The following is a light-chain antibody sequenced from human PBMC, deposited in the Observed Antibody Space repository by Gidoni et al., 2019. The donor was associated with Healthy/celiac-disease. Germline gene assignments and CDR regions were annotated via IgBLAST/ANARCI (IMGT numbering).Light chain of an antibody. CDR2: LGS. CDR3: MQDLQTPRT. Sequence: TQSPLSLPVTPGEPASISCRSSQSLLHSNGYNYLDWYLQKPGQSPQLLIYLGSNRASGVPDRFSGSGSGTDFTLKISRVEAEDVGVYYCMQDLQTPRTFGGGTKVEIK. J-gene: IGKJ4*01. V-gene: IGKV2-28*01. CDR1: QSLLHSNGYNY.